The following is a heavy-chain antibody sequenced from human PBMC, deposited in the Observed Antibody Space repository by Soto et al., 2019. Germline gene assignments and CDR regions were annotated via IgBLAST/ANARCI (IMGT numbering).Heavy chain of an antibody. V-gene: IGHV3-33*01. J-gene: IGHJ4*02. CDR2: IWHDGSNQ. CDR1: GFTFSSYG. Sequence: GGSLRLSCAASGFTFSSYGMQWVRRAPGKGLEWVAVIWHDGSNQYYADSVKGRFTISRDNSNNILYLQLNSLRAEDTAVYYCASERGQIDYWGQGIQVTVSS. CDR3: ASERGQIDY.